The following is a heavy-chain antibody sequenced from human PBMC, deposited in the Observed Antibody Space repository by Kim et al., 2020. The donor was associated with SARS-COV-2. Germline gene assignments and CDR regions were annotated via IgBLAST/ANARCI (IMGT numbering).Heavy chain of an antibody. D-gene: IGHD6-19*01. J-gene: IGHJ3*02. V-gene: IGHV3-30*07. CDR3: AREGGSGWYKGAVDI. Sequence: DAVKGRFTISRDDSKNTLYLQMNSLRAEDTAVYYCAREGGSGWYKGAVDIWGQGTMVTVSS.